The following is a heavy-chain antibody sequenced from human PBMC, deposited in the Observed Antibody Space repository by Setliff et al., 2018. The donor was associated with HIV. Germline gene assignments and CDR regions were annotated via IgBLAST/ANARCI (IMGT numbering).Heavy chain of an antibody. CDR3: ARDHHSGRGSNFPWYSDL. V-gene: IGHV1-18*01. CDR2: ITSYNGNT. Sequence: ASVKVSCKASGYTFSNYGITWVRQAPGQGLEWMGWITSYNGNTNYAKRFKGRVTMTTDTSTSIAYMELKSLRSEDTAVYYCARDHHSGRGSNFPWYSDLWGRGTLVTVSS. CDR1: GYTFSNYG. D-gene: IGHD1-26*01. J-gene: IGHJ2*01.